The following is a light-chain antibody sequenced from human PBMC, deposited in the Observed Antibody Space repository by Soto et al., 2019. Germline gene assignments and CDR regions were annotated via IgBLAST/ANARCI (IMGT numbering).Light chain of an antibody. Sequence: QSVLAQAASVSGSPGQSVTISCIGTISDVCSSDLVSWYQQHPDTAPKLLIYGASKRPSGVSNRFSGSKSGNTASLTISGLQAEDEADYYCCSYASTSPYVFGTGTKVTVL. CDR2: GAS. V-gene: IGLV2-23*01. CDR3: CSYASTSPYV. CDR1: ISDVCSSDL. J-gene: IGLJ1*01.